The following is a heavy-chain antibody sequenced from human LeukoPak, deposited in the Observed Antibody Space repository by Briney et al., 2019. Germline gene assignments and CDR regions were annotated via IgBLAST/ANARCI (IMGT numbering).Heavy chain of an antibody. CDR1: GFTFTNAW. CDR3: ARGRVGQWLVDAFDI. CDR2: ISSSSSYI. V-gene: IGHV3-21*01. J-gene: IGHJ3*02. Sequence: GGSLRLSCEASGFTFTNAWMNWVRQAPGKGLQWVSSISSSSSYIYYADSVKGRFSVSRDNAKKSVHLQMISLRAEDTAVYYCARGRVGQWLVDAFDIWGQGTMVTVSS. D-gene: IGHD6-19*01.